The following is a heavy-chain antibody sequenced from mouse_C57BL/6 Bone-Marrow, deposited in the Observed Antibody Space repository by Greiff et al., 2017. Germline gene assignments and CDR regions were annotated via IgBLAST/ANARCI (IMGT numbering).Heavy chain of an antibody. CDR1: GFNIKDDY. Sequence: EVQLQQSGAELVRPGASVKLSCTASGFNIKDDYMHWVKQRPEQGLEWIGWIDPENGDTEYASKFQGTATITADTSSNTAYLQLSSLTSEDTAVYYCTPSGPGAMDYWGQGTSGTVSS. D-gene: IGHD3-2*02. CDR2: IDPENGDT. V-gene: IGHV14-4*01. CDR3: TPSGPGAMDY. J-gene: IGHJ4*01.